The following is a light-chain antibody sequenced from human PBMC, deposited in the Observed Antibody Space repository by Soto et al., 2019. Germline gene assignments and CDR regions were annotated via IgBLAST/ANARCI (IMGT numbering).Light chain of an antibody. J-gene: IGLJ1*01. CDR1: SSDAGGYSY. V-gene: IGLV2-11*01. Sequence: QSVLTQPRSVSGSPGHSVTISCTGTSSDAGGYSYVSWYQQHPGKAPKLMISDVSKRPSGVPDRFSGSKFGNTASLTISGLQAEDEADYYCCSYAGDFTYVFGSGTKVTVL. CDR2: DVS. CDR3: CSYAGDFTYV.